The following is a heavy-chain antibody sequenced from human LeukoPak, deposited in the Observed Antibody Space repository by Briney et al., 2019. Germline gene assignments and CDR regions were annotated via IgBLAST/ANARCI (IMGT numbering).Heavy chain of an antibody. D-gene: IGHD1-26*01. J-gene: IGHJ3*02. Sequence: SETLSLTCAVYGGSFSGYYWSWIRQPPGKGLEWIGEINHSGSTNYNPSLKSRVTISVDTSKNQFSLKLSSVTAAETAFYYCARYIVSYPHDAFDIWGQGTMVTVSS. CDR1: GGSFSGYY. CDR2: INHSGST. V-gene: IGHV4-34*01. CDR3: ARYIVSYPHDAFDI.